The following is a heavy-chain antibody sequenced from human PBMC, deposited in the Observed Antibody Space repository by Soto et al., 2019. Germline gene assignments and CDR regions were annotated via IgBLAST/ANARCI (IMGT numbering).Heavy chain of an antibody. V-gene: IGHV3-30*18. CDR3: AKTWYYDFWSGYYTDYYGMDV. CDR2: ISYDGSNK. D-gene: IGHD3-3*01. CDR1: GFTFSSYG. Sequence: HPGGSLRLSCAASGFTFSSYGMHWVRQAPGKGLEWVAVISYDGSNKYYADSVKGRFTISRDNSKNTLYLQMNSLRAEDTAVYYCAKTWYYDFWSGYYTDYYGMDVWGQGTTVTSP. J-gene: IGHJ6*02.